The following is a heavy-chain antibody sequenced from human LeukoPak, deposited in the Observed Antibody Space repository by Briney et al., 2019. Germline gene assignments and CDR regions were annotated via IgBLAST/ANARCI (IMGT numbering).Heavy chain of an antibody. D-gene: IGHD6-13*01. CDR2: IIPIFGTA. CDR3: GSRGIAASEGDQYYFDY. Sequence: SVKVSCKASGGTFSSYAISWVRQAPGQGLEWMGGIIPIFGTANYAQKFQGRVTITTDESTSTAYMELSSLRSEDTAVYYCGSRGIAASEGDQYYFDYWGQGTLVTVSS. V-gene: IGHV1-69*05. CDR1: GGTFSSYA. J-gene: IGHJ4*02.